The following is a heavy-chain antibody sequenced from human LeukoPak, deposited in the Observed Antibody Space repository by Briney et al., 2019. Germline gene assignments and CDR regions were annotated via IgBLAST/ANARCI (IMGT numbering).Heavy chain of an antibody. D-gene: IGHD5-18*01. CDR1: GVTFSSHA. J-gene: IGHJ4*02. CDR3: ARQYISGQWYFDY. V-gene: IGHV3-30*04. Sequence: EGALRLSGAASGVTFSSHALHWLCQAPGKWLVWVAVISSDGSSKYYPDSVKGRFTLSRDNSKNTLYLQMNSLIPEDTAVYYCARQYISGQWYFDYWGQGTLVTVSS. CDR2: ISSDGSSK.